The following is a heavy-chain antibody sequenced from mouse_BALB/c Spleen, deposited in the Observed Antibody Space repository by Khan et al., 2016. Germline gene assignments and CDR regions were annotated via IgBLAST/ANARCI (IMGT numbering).Heavy chain of an antibody. V-gene: IGHV3-6*01. CDR2: ISYDGSN. J-gene: IGHJ1*01. Sequence: EVQLQESGPGLVKPSQSLSLTCSVTGYSITSGYYWNWIRQFPGNKLEWMGYISYDGSNNYNPSHKNRISITRDTSKNQFFLKLNSVTTEDQATSYCSGAGLRVWYFDFCGAGTTVTVSS. CDR3: SGAGLRVWYFDF. CDR1: GYSITSGYY. D-gene: IGHD1-1*01.